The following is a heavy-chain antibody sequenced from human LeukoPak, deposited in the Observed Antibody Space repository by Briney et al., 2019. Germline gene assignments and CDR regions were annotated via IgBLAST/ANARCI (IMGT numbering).Heavy chain of an antibody. J-gene: IGHJ4*02. V-gene: IGHV5-51*01. CDR2: IYPGDSDT. D-gene: IGHD3-9*01. CDR3: ARSYDSMGFDY. CDR1: GYSFTTYW. Sequence: GESLKISCKGSGYSFTTYWIGWVRQMPGEGLEWMGIIYPGDSDTTYSPSFQGQVTISADKSISTAYLQWSSLKASDTAMYYCARSYDSMGFDYWGQGTLVTVSS.